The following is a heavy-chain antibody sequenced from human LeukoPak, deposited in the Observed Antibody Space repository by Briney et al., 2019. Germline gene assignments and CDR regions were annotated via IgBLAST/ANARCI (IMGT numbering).Heavy chain of an antibody. CDR1: GYSFTDYW. V-gene: IGHV5-51*01. J-gene: IGHJ4*02. CDR2: IYPGNSDT. CDR3: ARRKAVARISYFDS. Sequence: GESLKISCKGSGYSFTDYWITWVRQKPGKGLEWMGIIYPGNSDTKYSPSFQGQITISADKSINTAYLQWSCLEASDTAMYYCARRKAVARISYFDSWGQGTLVTVSS. D-gene: IGHD6-19*01.